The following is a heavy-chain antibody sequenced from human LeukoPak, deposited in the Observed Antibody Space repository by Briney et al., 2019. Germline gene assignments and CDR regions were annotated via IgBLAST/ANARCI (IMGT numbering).Heavy chain of an antibody. CDR3: ARARVEGSLDY. J-gene: IGHJ4*02. Sequence: GGSLRLSCAASGFTFTNYAMSWVSQAPGKGLEWVSGISGGGGSTYYADSVKGRFTISKDNSKNTLYLQMNSLRAEGTAVYYCARARVEGSLDYWGQGTLVTVSS. CDR2: ISGGGGST. V-gene: IGHV3-23*01. CDR1: GFTFTNYA.